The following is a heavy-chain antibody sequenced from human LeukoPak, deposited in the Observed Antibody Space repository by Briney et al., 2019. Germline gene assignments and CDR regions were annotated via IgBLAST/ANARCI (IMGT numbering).Heavy chain of an antibody. CDR2: IKEDGSQK. J-gene: IGHJ4*02. CDR3: ARSPLRRSDS. CDR1: GFTFSTYW. D-gene: IGHD1-14*01. V-gene: IGHV3-7*01. Sequence: GGSLRHSCAASGFTFSTYWMSWVRQAPGKGLEWVADIKEDGSQKHYVDSVKGRFTISRDNAKSSLYLQMNNLRAEDTAVYYCARSPLRRSDSWGQGTLVIVSS.